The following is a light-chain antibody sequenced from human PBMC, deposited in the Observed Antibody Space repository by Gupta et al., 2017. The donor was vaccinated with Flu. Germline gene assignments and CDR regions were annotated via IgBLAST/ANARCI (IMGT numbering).Light chain of an antibody. CDR2: DVS. V-gene: IGLV2-14*01. CDR1: STDVGDYNH. Sequence: QSALTQPASVYGSPGQSITIPFTGTSTDVGDYNHVSWYQHHPGKAPKFIIYDVSNRPSGVSNRVSGSKSGNTASLTISGLQAEDEADDYCSSYTRSSSWVFGVVAKLTVL. CDR3: SSYTRSSSWV. J-gene: IGLJ3*02.